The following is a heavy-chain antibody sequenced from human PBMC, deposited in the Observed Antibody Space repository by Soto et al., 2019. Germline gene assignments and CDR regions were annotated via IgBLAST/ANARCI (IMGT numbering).Heavy chain of an antibody. CDR2: INANSGGT. CDR3: ARLQIEVAGTN. J-gene: IGHJ4*02. CDR1: GYTFSDYS. Sequence: QVQLVQSGAEVKKPGASVKVSCKASGYTFSDYSMHWVRQAPGQGLEWMGWINANSGGTTYAPKFQGRVTMTRDTSISTAYMELSRLRPDDTAIYCCARLQIEVAGTNWGQGTLVTVSS. V-gene: IGHV1-2*02. D-gene: IGHD6-19*01.